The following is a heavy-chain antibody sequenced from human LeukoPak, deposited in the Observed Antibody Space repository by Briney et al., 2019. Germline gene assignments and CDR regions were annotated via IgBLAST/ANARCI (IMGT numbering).Heavy chain of an antibody. Sequence: GSLRLSCAASGFTVSSYYMSWVRQAPGKGLEWIGEINHSGSTNYNPSLKSRVTISVDTSKNQFSLKLSSVTAADTAVYYCARSVYCSSTSCQPYYFDYWGQGTLVTVSS. V-gene: IGHV4-34*01. J-gene: IGHJ4*02. D-gene: IGHD2-2*01. CDR2: INHSGST. CDR3: ARSVYCSSTSCQPYYFDY. CDR1: GFTVSSYY.